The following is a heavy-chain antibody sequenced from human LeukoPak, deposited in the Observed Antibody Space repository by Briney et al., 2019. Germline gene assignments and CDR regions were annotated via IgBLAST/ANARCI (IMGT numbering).Heavy chain of an antibody. J-gene: IGHJ5*02. CDR2: ISSSSSTI. CDR3: ARDSPLGYCSGGSCYPGFDP. V-gene: IGHV3-11*04. CDR1: GFSVNTNY. Sequence: GGSLRLSCAASGFSVNTNYMTWVRQAPGKGLEWVSYISSSSSTIYYADSVKGRFTISRDNAKNSLYLQMNSLRAEDTAVYYCARDSPLGYCSGGSCYPGFDPWGQGTLVTVSS. D-gene: IGHD2-15*01.